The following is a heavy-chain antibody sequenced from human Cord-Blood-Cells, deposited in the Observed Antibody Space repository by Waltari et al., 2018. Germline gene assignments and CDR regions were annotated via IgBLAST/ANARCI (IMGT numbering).Heavy chain of an antibody. CDR1: GSPFTSDS. V-gene: IGHV1-8*03. J-gene: IGHJ3*02. CDR2: MNPNSGNT. Sequence: QVQLVQPGPEVKKPGASVKDHCRHFGSPFTSDSINWVRQATGQGLEWMGWMNPNSGNTGYAQKFQSRVTITRNTSISTAYMELSSLRSEDTAVYYCARGGATAFDIWGQGTMVTVSS. CDR3: ARGGATAFDI. D-gene: IGHD1-26*01.